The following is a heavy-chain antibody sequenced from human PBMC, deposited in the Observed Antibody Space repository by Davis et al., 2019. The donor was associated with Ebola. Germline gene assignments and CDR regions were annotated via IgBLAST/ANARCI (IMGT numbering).Heavy chain of an antibody. CDR3: ARVSLDCSSTSCPNWYFDL. Sequence: GESLKISCAASGFTFSDYYMSWIRQAPGKGLEWVSYISSSGSTIYYADSVKGRFTISRDNAKNSLCLQMNSLRAEDTAVYYCARVSLDCSSTSCPNWYFDLWGRGTLVTVSS. J-gene: IGHJ2*01. CDR1: GFTFSDYY. CDR2: ISSSGSTI. D-gene: IGHD2-2*01. V-gene: IGHV3-11*01.